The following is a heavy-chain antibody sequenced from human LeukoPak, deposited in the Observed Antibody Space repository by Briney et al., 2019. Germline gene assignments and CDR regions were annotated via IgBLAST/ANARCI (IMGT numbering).Heavy chain of an antibody. Sequence: ASVKVSCKASGYSFTSYYMHWVRQAPGQRPEWMGWISAYNANTNYPQKFQGRVTMTTDTSTSTAYMELRSLTSDDTATYYCARDPPGSESHDAFDYGAKGQWSPSLQ. CDR1: GYSFTSYY. CDR2: ISAYNANT. V-gene: IGHV1-18*04. J-gene: IGHJ3*01. CDR3: ARDPPGSESHDAFD. D-gene: IGHD3-10*01.